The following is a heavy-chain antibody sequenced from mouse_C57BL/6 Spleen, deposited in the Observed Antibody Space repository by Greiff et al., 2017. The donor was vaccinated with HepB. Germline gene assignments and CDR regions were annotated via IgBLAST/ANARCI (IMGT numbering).Heavy chain of an antibody. D-gene: IGHD1-1*01. Sequence: VQLQQSGPELVKPGASVKISCKASGYTFTDYYMNWVKQSHGKSLEWIGDINPNNGGTSYNQKFKGKATLTVDKSSSTAYMELRSLTSEDSAVYYCAREYYPHYAMDYWGQGTSVTVSS. J-gene: IGHJ4*01. CDR2: INPNNGGT. V-gene: IGHV1-26*01. CDR1: GYTFTDYY. CDR3: AREYYPHYAMDY.